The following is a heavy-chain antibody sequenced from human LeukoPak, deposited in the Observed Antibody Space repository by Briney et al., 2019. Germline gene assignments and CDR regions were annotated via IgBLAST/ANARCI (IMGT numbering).Heavy chain of an antibody. V-gene: IGHV4-39*01. Sequence: SETLSLTCTVSGGSISSSSYYWGWIRQPPGKGLEWIGSNYYSGSTYYNPSLMSRVTISVDTSKNRFSLKLSSVTAADTAVYYCARQVNVGGVTTFGVVIQALGGNFDYWGQGTLVTVSS. CDR2: NYYSGST. CDR1: GGSISSSSYY. CDR3: ARQVNVGGVTTFGVVIQALGGNFDY. J-gene: IGHJ4*02. D-gene: IGHD3-3*01.